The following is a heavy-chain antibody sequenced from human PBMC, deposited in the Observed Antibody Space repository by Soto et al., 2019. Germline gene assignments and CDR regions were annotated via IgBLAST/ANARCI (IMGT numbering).Heavy chain of an antibody. D-gene: IGHD6-19*01. V-gene: IGHV4-4*02. CDR2: IYHSGST. CDR3: ARVCIAVATGGGDAFDI. J-gene: IGHJ3*02. Sequence: SAPLSISYAVSGGYIISSNWWSLVRQPPGKGLEWIGEIYHSGSTNYNPSLKSRVTISVDKSKNQFSLKLSSVTAADTAVYYCARVCIAVATGGGDAFDIWGQGTMVTV. CDR1: GGYIISSNW.